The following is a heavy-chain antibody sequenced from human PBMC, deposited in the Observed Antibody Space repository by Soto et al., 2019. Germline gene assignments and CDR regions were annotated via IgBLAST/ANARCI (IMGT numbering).Heavy chain of an antibody. Sequence: QVQLVESGGGVVQPGRSLRLSCAASGFTFSSYGMHWVRQAPGKGLEWVAVISYDGSNKYYADSVKGRFTISRDNSKNTLYLQMNSLTAEDTAVYYCAKDVGLVNYYYYYGMDVWGQGTTVTVSS. V-gene: IGHV3-30*18. J-gene: IGHJ6*02. CDR3: AKDVGLVNYYYYYGMDV. CDR2: ISYDGSNK. D-gene: IGHD3-16*02. CDR1: GFTFSSYG.